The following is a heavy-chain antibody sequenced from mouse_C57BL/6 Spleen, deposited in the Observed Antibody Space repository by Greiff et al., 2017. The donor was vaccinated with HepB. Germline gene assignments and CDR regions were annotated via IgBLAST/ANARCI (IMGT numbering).Heavy chain of an antibody. D-gene: IGHD2-12*01. V-gene: IGHV1-50*01. CDR3: ARRLYCSQKGPFDY. Sequence: QVQLQQPGAELVKPGASVKLSCKASGYTFTSYWMQWVKQRPGQGLEWIGEIDPSDSYTNYNQKFKGKATLTVDTSSSTAYMQLSSLTSEDSAVYYCARRLYCSQKGPFDYWGQGTTLTVSS. CDR2: IDPSDSYT. CDR1: GYTFTSYW. J-gene: IGHJ2*01.